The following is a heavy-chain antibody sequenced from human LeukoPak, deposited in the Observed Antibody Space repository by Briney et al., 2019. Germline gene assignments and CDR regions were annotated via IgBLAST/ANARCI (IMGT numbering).Heavy chain of an antibody. CDR3: ARHWPLQGYSYGYPLRSNDAFDI. Sequence: PSETLSLTCTVSGGSFSSGSYYWGWIRQPPGKGVEWIGSIYYSESTYYNPSLKSRVTISVDTSKSQFSLKLSSVTAADTAVYYCARHWPLQGYSYGYPLRSNDAFDIWGQGTMVTVSS. V-gene: IGHV4-39*01. J-gene: IGHJ3*02. D-gene: IGHD5-18*01. CDR1: GGSFSSGSYY. CDR2: IYYSEST.